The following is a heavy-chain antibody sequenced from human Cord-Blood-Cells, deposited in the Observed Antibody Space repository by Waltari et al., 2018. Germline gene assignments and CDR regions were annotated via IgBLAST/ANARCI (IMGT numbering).Heavy chain of an antibody. Sequence: QVQLVQSGAEVKKPGASVKVSCKASGYTFTGYYMHWVRQAPGHGLEWMGWINPNSGGTNYAQKFQGRVTMTRDTSISTAYMELSRLRSDDTAVYYCARGVGSTYYYGSGSSVIDYWGQGTLVTVSS. D-gene: IGHD3-10*01. J-gene: IGHJ4*02. CDR1: GYTFTGYY. CDR3: ARGVGSTYYYGSGSSVIDY. V-gene: IGHV1-2*02. CDR2: INPNSGGT.